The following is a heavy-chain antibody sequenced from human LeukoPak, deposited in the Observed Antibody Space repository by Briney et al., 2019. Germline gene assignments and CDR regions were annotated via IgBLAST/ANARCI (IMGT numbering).Heavy chain of an antibody. J-gene: IGHJ4*02. CDR3: ARSSEYSYGWWSVGPFDY. V-gene: IGHV3-11*03. CDR1: GLTFSDYY. D-gene: IGHD5-18*01. CDR2: ISSSSSYT. Sequence: PGGSLRLSCAASGLTFSDYYMSWIRQAPGKGLEWVSYISSSSSYTNYADSVKGRFTISRDNAKNSLYLQMNSLRAEDTAVYYCARSSEYSYGWWSVGPFDYWGQGTLVTVSS.